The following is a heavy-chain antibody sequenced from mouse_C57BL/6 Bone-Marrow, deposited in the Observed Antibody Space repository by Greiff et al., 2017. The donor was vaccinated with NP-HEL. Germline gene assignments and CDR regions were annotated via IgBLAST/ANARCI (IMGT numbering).Heavy chain of an antibody. D-gene: IGHD1-1*02. V-gene: IGHV1-4*01. CDR3: ARVVDDAMDY. CDR1: GYTFTSYT. J-gene: IGHJ4*01. CDR2: INPSSGYT. Sequence: QVQLKESGAELARPGASVKMSCKASGYTFTSYTMHWVKQRPGQGLEWIGYINPSSGYTKYNQKFKDKATLTADKSSSTAYMQLSSLTSEDSAVYYCARVVDDAMDYWGQGTSVTVSS.